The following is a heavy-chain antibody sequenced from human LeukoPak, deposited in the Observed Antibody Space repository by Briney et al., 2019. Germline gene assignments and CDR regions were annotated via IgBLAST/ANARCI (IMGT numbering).Heavy chain of an antibody. CDR2: INPSSGGT. J-gene: IGHJ5*02. CDR3: AREKQLTPNWFDP. Sequence: ASEKVSCKASGYIFTGYFIHWVRQAPGQGLEWMGWINPSSGGTNYAQNFQGRVTMTRDTSISTAYMELSSLRSDDTAIYYCAREKQLTPNWFDPWGQGTLVTVSS. D-gene: IGHD3-9*01. CDR1: GYIFTGYF. V-gene: IGHV1-2*02.